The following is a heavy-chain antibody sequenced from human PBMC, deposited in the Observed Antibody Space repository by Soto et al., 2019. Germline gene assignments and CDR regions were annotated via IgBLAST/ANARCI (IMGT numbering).Heavy chain of an antibody. CDR3: AKVTWLVSPGGDF. J-gene: IGHJ4*02. CDR2: INPSGDST. D-gene: IGHD6-19*01. CDR1: GFTFSSYD. V-gene: IGHV3-23*01. Sequence: EVQLLESGGALVQPGGSLRLSCAAAGFTFSSYDMNWVRQAPGKGLEWVSGINPSGDSTHYADSVKGRFTISRDNSKNTLFLEMSSLRAEDTAIYYCAKVTWLVSPGGDFWGQGTLVIVSS.